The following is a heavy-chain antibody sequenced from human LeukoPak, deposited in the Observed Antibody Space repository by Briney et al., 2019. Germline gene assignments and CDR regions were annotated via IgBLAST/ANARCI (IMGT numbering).Heavy chain of an antibody. J-gene: IGHJ4*02. D-gene: IGHD5-18*01. V-gene: IGHV4-59*01. CDR3: AREYSYGHGFDY. CDR1: GGPISSYY. CDR2: IYYSGST. Sequence: SETLSLTCTVSGGPISSYYWSWIRQPPGKGLEWIGYIYYSGSTNYNPSLKSRVTISVDTSKNQFSLKLSSVTAADTAVYYCAREYSYGHGFDYWGQGTLVTVSS.